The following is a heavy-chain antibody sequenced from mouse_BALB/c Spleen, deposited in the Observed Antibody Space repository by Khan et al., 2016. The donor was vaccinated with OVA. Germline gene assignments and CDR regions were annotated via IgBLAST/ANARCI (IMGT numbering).Heavy chain of an antibody. Sequence: EVQGVESGPELVKPGASVKISCKASGYSFTGYFMNWVMQSHGKSLEWIGRINPHIGETFYNQKFKGKATLTVDESSSTVHMALRSLTSEDSAVYYCARKNGSVFDYWGQGTTLTVSA. J-gene: IGHJ2*01. V-gene: IGHV1-20*01. D-gene: IGHD1-1*01. CDR3: ARKNGSVFDY. CDR1: GYSFTGYF. CDR2: INPHIGET.